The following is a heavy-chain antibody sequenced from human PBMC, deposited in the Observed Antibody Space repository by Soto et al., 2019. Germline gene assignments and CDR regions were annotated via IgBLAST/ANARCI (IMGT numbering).Heavy chain of an antibody. V-gene: IGHV3-7*03. CDR2: INQDGGGT. Sequence: GGSLRLSCVASGFTFISSFMGWVRQAPGKGLEWVANINQDGGGTYYVDSVEGRFTVSRDNAKDSLHLQMNSLRGEDRAVYYCARYFRGSGRYFFDYWGEGTLVTVSS. CDR1: GFTFISSF. CDR3: ARYFRGSGRYFFDY. D-gene: IGHD6-19*01. J-gene: IGHJ4*02.